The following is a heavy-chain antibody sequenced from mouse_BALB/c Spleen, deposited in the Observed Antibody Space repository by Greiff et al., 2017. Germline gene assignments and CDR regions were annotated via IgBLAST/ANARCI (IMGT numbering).Heavy chain of an antibody. Sequence: EVQGVESGGGLVQPGGSLKLSCAASGFTFSSYGMSWVRQTPDKRLELVATINSNGGSTYYPDSVKGRFTISRDNAKNTLYLQMSSLKSEDTAMYYCARDDGSSYGWFAYWGQGTLVTVSA. CDR1: GFTFSSYG. J-gene: IGHJ3*01. D-gene: IGHD1-1*01. CDR2: INSNGGST. CDR3: ARDDGSSYGWFAY. V-gene: IGHV5-6-3*01.